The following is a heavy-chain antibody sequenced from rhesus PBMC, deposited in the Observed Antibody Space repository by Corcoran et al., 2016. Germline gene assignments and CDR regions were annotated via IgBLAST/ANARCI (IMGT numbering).Heavy chain of an antibody. J-gene: IGHJ4*01. CDR2: ITYGGST. CDR3: ARGVAADY. D-gene: IGHD2-39*01. CDR1: GGSISRDYYY. Sequence: QVQLQESGPGLVKPSETLSLTCALSGGSISRDYYYWNWFRQPPGEGQEWIGYITYGGSTSNNPSLESRVTISRDTSKNQFSLNLTSVTAADTAVYYCARGVAADYWGQGVLVTVSS. V-gene: IGHV4-122*02.